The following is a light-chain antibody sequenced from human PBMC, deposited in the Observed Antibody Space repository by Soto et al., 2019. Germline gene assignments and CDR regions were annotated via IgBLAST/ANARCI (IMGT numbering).Light chain of an antibody. J-gene: IGKJ1*01. V-gene: IGKV3-15*01. CDR1: QSISTS. Sequence: EIVMTQYPASRSGSAGERATLSCGASQSISTSLAWYQQKPGQAPKLLLYAASTRAPGVPPSFCGSRSATEVSPPTSSLKKDDGETYYCQQYNSYTWTFGQGTKVDIK. CDR2: AAS. CDR3: QQYNSYTWT.